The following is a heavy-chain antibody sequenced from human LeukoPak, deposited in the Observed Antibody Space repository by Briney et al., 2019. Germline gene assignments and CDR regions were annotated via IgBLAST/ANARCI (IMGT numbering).Heavy chain of an antibody. CDR3: ASHPYRDNNAYLNH. D-gene: IGHD3-16*01. J-gene: IGHJ4*02. CDR1: GLPLSLYW. CDR2: IKQDGSVK. V-gene: IGHV3-7*01. Sequence: HAGGSLRLSCAASGLPLSLYWMNWVRQAPGKGLEWVANIKQDGSVKHYVDSVKGRFTISRDNAKNSLFLQMDSLTAEDTAMYFCASHPYRDNNAYLNHWGQGTLVTVSS.